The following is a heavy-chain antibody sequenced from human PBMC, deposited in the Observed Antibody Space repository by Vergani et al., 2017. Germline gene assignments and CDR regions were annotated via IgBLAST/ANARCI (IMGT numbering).Heavy chain of an antibody. CDR3: ARTLVPAAPTITIFGVPIDY. J-gene: IGHJ4*02. D-gene: IGHD3-3*01. CDR1: GFTFSSYA. Sequence: VQLVESGGGVVQPGRSLRLSCAASGFTFSSYAMHWVRQAPGKGLEWVAVISYDGSNKYYADSVKGRFTISRDNSKNTLYLQMNSLRAEDTAVYYCARTLVPAAPTITIFGVPIDYWGQGTLVTVSS. V-gene: IGHV3-30-3*01. CDR2: ISYDGSNK.